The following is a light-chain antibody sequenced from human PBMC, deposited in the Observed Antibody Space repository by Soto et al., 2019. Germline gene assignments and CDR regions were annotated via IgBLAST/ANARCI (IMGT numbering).Light chain of an antibody. CDR1: QSISMW. V-gene: IGKV1D-12*01. J-gene: IGKJ2*01. CDR2: AAS. Sequence: DIQMTQSQSSVSASVGDRVTITCRACQSISMWLAWYQQKPGQAPKLLIYAASSLQSGVSSRFSGSGSGTDFTLTITSMQPADFATYYCHQAHSFPYTFGQGTKLTIK. CDR3: HQAHSFPYT.